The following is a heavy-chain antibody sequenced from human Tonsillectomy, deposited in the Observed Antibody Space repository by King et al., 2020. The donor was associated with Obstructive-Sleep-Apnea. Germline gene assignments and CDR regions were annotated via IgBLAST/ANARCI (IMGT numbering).Heavy chain of an antibody. Sequence: QLVQSGGGLLRPGRSLRLSCTTSGFSFPDYAMTWFRQSPGTRLELVGFIIRNVDGGTVEYAASVKGRFTLSRDDSKDITFLQLNSLKTEDTGVYYCARGYTPADYWGPGTLVTVSS. D-gene: IGHD5-18*01. J-gene: IGHJ4*02. CDR3: ARGYTPADY. CDR2: IIRNVDGGTV. V-gene: IGHV3-49*03. CDR1: GFSFPDYA.